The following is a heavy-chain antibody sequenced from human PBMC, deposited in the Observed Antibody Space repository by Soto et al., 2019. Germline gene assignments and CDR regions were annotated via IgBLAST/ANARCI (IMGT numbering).Heavy chain of an antibody. V-gene: IGHV4-34*01. CDR1: GGSFSGYY. J-gene: IGHJ3*02. CDR2: INHSGST. D-gene: IGHD5-18*01. Sequence: QVQLQQWGAGLLKPSETLSLTCAVYGGSFSGYYWSWIRQPPGKGLEWIGEINHSGSTNYNPSLNSRFTISGDTSKNQFTLNLSSVTAADTAVYYWARTHTNNRVDTAMVTVEAFDIWGQGTMVTVSS. CDR3: ARTHTNNRVDTAMVTVEAFDI.